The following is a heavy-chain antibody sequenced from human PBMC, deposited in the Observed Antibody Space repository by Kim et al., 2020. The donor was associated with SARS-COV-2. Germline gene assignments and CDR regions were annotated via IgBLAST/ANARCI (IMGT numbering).Heavy chain of an antibody. J-gene: IGHJ6*02. D-gene: IGHD2-21*01. CDR2: ISGSGGST. Sequence: GGSLRLSCAASGFTFSSYAMSWVRQAPGKGLEWVSAISGSGGSTYYADSVKGRFTISRDNSKNTLYLQMNSLRAEDTAVYYCATSPLLGYYYYGMDVWGQGTTVTVSS. CDR3: ATSPLLGYYYYGMDV. CDR1: GFTFSSYA. V-gene: IGHV3-23*01.